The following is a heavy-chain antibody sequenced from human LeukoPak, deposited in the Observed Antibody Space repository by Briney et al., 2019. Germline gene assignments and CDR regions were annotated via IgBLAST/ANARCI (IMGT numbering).Heavy chain of an antibody. V-gene: IGHV3-21*01. J-gene: IGHJ4*02. CDR2: ISSSSSYI. CDR3: ARVRGYSGYDYFYFDD. D-gene: IGHD5-12*01. Sequence: GGSLRLSCAASGFTFSSYAMSWVRQAPGKGLEWVSFISSSSSYIYYADSVKGRFTISRDNAKNSLYLQMNSLRAEDTAMYYCARVRGYSGYDYFYFDDWGQGTLVTVSS. CDR1: GFTFSSYA.